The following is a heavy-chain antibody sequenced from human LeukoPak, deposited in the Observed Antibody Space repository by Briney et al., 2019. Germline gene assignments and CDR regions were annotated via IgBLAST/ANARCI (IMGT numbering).Heavy chain of an antibody. D-gene: IGHD2-15*01. CDR2: IWYDGSNK. V-gene: IGHV3-33*06. CDR3: AKERNDCSGGSCHYLDAFDI. CDR1: EFTFSSYG. Sequence: GGSLRLSCAASEFTFSSYGMHWVRQAPGKGLEWVAVIWYDGSNKYYADSLKGRFTISRDNSKNTLYLQMNSLRAEDTAVYYCAKERNDCSGGSCHYLDAFDIWGQGTVVTVSS. J-gene: IGHJ3*02.